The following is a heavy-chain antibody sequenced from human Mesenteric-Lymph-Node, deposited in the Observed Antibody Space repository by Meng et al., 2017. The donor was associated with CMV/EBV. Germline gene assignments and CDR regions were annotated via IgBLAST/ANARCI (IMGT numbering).Heavy chain of an antibody. CDR3: AREQFSSSSTRWFDP. CDR2: IRSSGSSI. J-gene: IGHJ5*02. V-gene: IGHV3-48*03. D-gene: IGHD6-6*01. CDR1: GFAFSTYE. Sequence: GESLKISCAASGFAFSTYEMHWVRQAPGKGLEWVSYIRSSGSSIYYADSVKGRFTISRDNARNLLYLQMNSLRAEDTAVYYCAREQFSSSSTRWFDPWGQGTLVTVSS.